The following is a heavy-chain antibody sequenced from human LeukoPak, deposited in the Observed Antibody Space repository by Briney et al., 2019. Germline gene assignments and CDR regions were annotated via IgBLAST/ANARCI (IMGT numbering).Heavy chain of an antibody. CDR3: ATIPAGVYCYGMDV. CDR2: IIPIFGTA. J-gene: IGHJ6*02. CDR1: GGTFTSYA. Sequence: SVKVSCKASGGTFTSYAISWVRQAPGQGLEWMGGIIPIFGTANYAQKFQGRVTITADESTSTAYMELSSLRSEDTAVYYCATIPAGVYCYGMDVWGQGTTVTVSS. V-gene: IGHV1-69*13. D-gene: IGHD2-2*01.